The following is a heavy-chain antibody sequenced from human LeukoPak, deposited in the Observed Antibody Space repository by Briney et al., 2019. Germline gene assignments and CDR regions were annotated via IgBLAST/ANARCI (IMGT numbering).Heavy chain of an antibody. CDR3: ARDRRCSGGSCYRPGYYYGMDV. Sequence: GRSLTLSCAASGFTVSSYGMHWVRQAPGKGLEWGAVIWYDGRKKYYADSVKGRFTISTDNSKNTLYLQMNSLRAEDTAVYYCARDRRCSGGSCYRPGYYYGMDVWGEATTVTLSS. J-gene: IGHJ6*04. CDR1: GFTVSSYG. CDR2: IWYDGRKK. V-gene: IGHV3-33*01. D-gene: IGHD2-15*01.